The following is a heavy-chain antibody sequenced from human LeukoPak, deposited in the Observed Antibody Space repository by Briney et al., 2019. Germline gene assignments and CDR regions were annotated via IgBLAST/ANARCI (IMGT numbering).Heavy chain of an antibody. CDR2: MNPNNGNT. D-gene: IGHD6-19*01. V-gene: IGHV1-8*01. Sequence: ASVKVSCKASGYTFTSYDINWVRQATGQGLEWMGWMNPNNGNTDYAQRFQGRVTLTRNTSISTAYMELSSLRSEDTAVYYCSRGGPVAGTHKYFQHWGQGTLVTVSS. CDR3: SRGGPVAGTHKYFQH. J-gene: IGHJ1*01. CDR1: GYTFTSYD.